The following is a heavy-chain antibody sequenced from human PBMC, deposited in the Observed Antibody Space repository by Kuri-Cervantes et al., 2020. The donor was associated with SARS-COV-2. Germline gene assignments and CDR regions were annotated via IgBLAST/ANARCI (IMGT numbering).Heavy chain of an antibody. J-gene: IGHJ3*02. V-gene: IGHV1-45*02. CDR3: ARSGPGAISREDGAFDI. D-gene: IGHD5-24*01. CDR1: GVSFDYRF. Sequence: SVQVSCKASGVSFDYRFLHWVRQAPGQALEWMGWITPFNGNTNYAQRFQDRVTITRDRSMSTAYMELSSLRFEDTAMYYCARSGPGAISREDGAFDIWGQGTMVTVSS. CDR2: ITPFNGNT.